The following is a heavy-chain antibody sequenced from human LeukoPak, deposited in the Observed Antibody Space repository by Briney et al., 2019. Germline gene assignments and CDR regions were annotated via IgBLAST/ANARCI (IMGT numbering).Heavy chain of an antibody. J-gene: IGHJ3*02. Sequence: AASVKVSCKASGYTFTTYGISWVRQAPGQGLEWMGGIIPIFGTSNYAQKFQGRVTITADESTSTAYMELSSLRSEDTAVYYCARDDGRYFDRLGHDAFDIWGQGTLVTVSS. D-gene: IGHD3-9*01. V-gene: IGHV1-69*13. CDR2: IIPIFGTS. CDR1: GYTFTTYG. CDR3: ARDDGRYFDRLGHDAFDI.